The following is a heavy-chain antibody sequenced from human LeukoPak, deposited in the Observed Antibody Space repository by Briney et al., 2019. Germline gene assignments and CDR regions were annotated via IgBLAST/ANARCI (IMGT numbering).Heavy chain of an antibody. CDR2: IFYRGST. CDR1: GGSISSYY. CDR3: ARGGYYGSGSDDAFDI. Sequence: SETPSLTCTVSGGSISSYYWCWIRQPPGKRLEWIGYIFYRGSTNYNPSLKSRVAISEDTSKNQFSLNLSSVTAADTAVYYCARGGYYGSGSDDAFDIWGQGTMVTVSS. D-gene: IGHD3-10*01. J-gene: IGHJ3*02. V-gene: IGHV4-59*01.